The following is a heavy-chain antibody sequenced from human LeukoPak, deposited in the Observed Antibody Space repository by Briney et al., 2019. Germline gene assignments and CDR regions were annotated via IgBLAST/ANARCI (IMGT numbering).Heavy chain of an antibody. V-gene: IGHV3-23*01. CDR1: GFTFSSYA. CDR3: AKAKYVGSGSYPKGGDY. CDR2: ISGSGGST. Sequence: QTGGSLRLSCAASGFTFSSYAMSWVRQAPGKGLEWVSAISGSGGSTYYADSVKGRFTISRDNSKNTLYLQMNSLRAEDTAVYYCAKAKYVGSGSYPKGGDYWGQGTLVTVSS. D-gene: IGHD3-10*01. J-gene: IGHJ4*02.